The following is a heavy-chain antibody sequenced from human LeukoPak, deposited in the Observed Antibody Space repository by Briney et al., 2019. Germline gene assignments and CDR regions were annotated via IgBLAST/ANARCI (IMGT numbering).Heavy chain of an antibody. D-gene: IGHD3-3*01. V-gene: IGHV3-23*01. CDR2: ISGSGGNT. J-gene: IGHJ4*02. CDR3: AKDPGHYDFWSGYLPYFDY. Sequence: GGSLRLSCAASGFTFSTNAMSWVRLAPGEGLEWVSAISGSGGNTYYADSVKGRFTISRDNSKNTLYVQMNSLRVEDTAVYYCAKDPGHYDFWSGYLPYFDYWGQGTLVTVSS. CDR1: GFTFSTNA.